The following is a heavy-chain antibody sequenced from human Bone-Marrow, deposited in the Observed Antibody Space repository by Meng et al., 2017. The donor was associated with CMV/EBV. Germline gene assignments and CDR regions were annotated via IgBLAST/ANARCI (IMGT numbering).Heavy chain of an antibody. CDR2: ISRSGSTI. D-gene: IGHD6-13*01. CDR1: GFTFSDYY. J-gene: IGHJ5*02. Sequence: GESLKISCAASGFTFSDYYMSWIRQAPGKGLEWVSYISRSGSTIYYADSVKGRFTISRDNAKNSLYLQMNSLRAEDTAVYYCARDRLNITAAGTTTNEIDPWGQGTLVTVSS. V-gene: IGHV3-11*01. CDR3: ARDRLNITAAGTTTNEIDP.